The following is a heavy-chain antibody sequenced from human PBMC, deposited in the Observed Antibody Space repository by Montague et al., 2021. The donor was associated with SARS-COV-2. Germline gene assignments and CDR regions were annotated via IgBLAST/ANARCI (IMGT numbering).Heavy chain of an antibody. CDR3: AGGSGIINFYNSGVDV. J-gene: IGHJ6*02. V-gene: IGHV4-4*07. CDR1: GGSISSYY. D-gene: IGHD3-10*01. Sequence: SETLSLTCTVSGGSISSYYWSWIRQPAGKGLEWIGRIYTSETTNYNPSLKSRVTMSVDTSKNQFSLKLSSVTAADTAVYYCAGGSGIINFYNSGVDVWGQGTTVTVSS. CDR2: IYTSETT.